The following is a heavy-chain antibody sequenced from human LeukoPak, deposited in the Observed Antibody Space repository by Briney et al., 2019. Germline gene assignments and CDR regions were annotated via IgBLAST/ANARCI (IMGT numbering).Heavy chain of an antibody. CDR3: TTRITIFGVVVDY. CDR1: GYTFSSYA. V-gene: IGHV3-15*01. Sequence: GGSLRLSCAASGYTFSSYAMSWVRQAPGKGLEWVGRIKSKTDGGTTDYAAPVKGRFTISRDDSKNTLYLQMNSLKTEDTAVYYCTTRITIFGVVVDYWGQGTLVTVSS. CDR2: IKSKTDGGTT. J-gene: IGHJ4*02. D-gene: IGHD3-3*01.